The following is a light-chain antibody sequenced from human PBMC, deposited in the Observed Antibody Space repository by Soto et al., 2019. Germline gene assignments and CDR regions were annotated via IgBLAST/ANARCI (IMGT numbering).Light chain of an antibody. J-gene: IGKJ5*01. Sequence: EIVFTQSPAALSLSPGERATISCTASQSVSSYLAWYQQKPGQAPRLLIYDASNRATGIPARFSGSGSGTDFTLTISCLEPEDFAVYYCQQRSNWPPITSCQGTRPEI. V-gene: IGKV3-11*01. CDR3: QQRSNWPPIT. CDR1: QSVSSY. CDR2: DAS.